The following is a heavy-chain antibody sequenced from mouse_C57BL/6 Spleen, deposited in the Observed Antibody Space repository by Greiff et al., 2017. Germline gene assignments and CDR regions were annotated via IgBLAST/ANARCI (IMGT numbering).Heavy chain of an antibody. CDR1: GYTFTSYW. Sequence: QVQLQQPGAELVRPGSSVKLSCKASGYTFTSYWMHWVKQRPIQGLEWIGNIDPSDSETHYNQKFKDKATLTVDKSSSTAYMQLSSLTSEDSAVYYCARWLLLDWYFDVWGTGTTVTVSS. V-gene: IGHV1-52*01. J-gene: IGHJ1*03. D-gene: IGHD2-3*01. CDR2: IDPSDSET. CDR3: ARWLLLDWYFDV.